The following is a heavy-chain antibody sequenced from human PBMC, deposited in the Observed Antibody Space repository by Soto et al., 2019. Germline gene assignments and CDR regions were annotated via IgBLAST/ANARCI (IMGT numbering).Heavy chain of an antibody. CDR1: GYTFTGYY. Sequence: ASVKVSCKASGYTFTGYYMHWVRQAPGQGLEWMGWINPNSGGTNYAQKFQGRVTMTRATSISTAYMELSRLRSDDTAVYYCAGPPGYCSGGSCPGATYYGMDVWGQGTTVTVSS. CDR3: AGPPGYCSGGSCPGATYYGMDV. J-gene: IGHJ6*02. CDR2: INPNSGGT. V-gene: IGHV1-2*02. D-gene: IGHD2-15*01.